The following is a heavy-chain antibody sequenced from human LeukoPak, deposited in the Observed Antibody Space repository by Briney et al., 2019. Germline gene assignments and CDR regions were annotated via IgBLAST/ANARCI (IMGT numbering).Heavy chain of an antibody. CDR2: IDPSDSYT. CDR1: GYSFTSYW. Sequence: GESLKIPCKGSGYSFTSYWISWVRQVPGKGLEWMGRIDPSDSYTNYSPSFQGHVTISADKSISTAYLQWSSLKASDTAMYYCATARASLTSFDYWGQGTLVTVSS. D-gene: IGHD3-16*01. V-gene: IGHV5-10-1*01. J-gene: IGHJ4*02. CDR3: ATARASLTSFDY.